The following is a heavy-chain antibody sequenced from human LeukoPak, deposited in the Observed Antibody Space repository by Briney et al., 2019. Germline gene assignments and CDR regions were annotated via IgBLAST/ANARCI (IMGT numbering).Heavy chain of an antibody. CDR3: AREPTPMIL. J-gene: IGHJ4*02. D-gene: IGHD5-18*01. Sequence: SGGSLRLSCAASGFTFSIYSMHWVRQTPGKGLEWVSSISSTSAYIYYADSVKGRFTISRDNAKNSLYLQMSSLSAEDTAVYYCAREPTPMILWGQGTLVTVSS. V-gene: IGHV3-21*01. CDR2: ISSTSAYI. CDR1: GFTFSIYS.